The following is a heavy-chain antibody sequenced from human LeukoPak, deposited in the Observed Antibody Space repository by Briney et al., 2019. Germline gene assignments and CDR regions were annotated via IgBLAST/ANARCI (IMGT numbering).Heavy chain of an antibody. V-gene: IGHV1-2*02. CDR2: INPNSGGT. J-gene: IGHJ4*02. CDR3: ARVGDIVVVPAAMPLDY. D-gene: IGHD2-2*01. CDR1: GYTFTGYY. Sequence: GASVKVSCKASGYTFTGYYMHWVRQAHGQGLVRMEWINPNSGGTNYAQKFQGRVTMTRDTSNSTAYMELSRLRSDDTAVYYCARVGDIVVVPAAMPLDYWGQGTLVTVSS.